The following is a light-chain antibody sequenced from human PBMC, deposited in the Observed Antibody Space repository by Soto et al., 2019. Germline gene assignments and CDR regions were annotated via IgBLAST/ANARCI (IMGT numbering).Light chain of an antibody. J-gene: IGLJ2*01. Sequence: QSVLTQPPSVSAAPGQKVTISCSGSSPNIGNNIVSWYQQLPGTAPKLLIYEDNKRPSGIPDRFSGSKSGTSATLGITGLQTGDEAEYYCASWDSSLTGGVFGGGTKVTVL. CDR2: EDN. CDR1: SPNIGNNI. V-gene: IGLV1-51*02. CDR3: ASWDSSLTGGV.